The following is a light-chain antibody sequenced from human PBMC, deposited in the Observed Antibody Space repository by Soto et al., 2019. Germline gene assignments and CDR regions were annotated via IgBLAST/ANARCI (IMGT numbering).Light chain of an antibody. CDR2: AAS. J-gene: IGKJ5*01. CDR3: QQRSNWPFT. CDR1: QSVSSY. Sequence: EIVLTQSPATLSLSPGERATLSCRASQSVSSYLAWYQQEPGQAPRLLIYAASSRATGSPARFSGSGSGTDFTLTISSLEPEDFAVYYCQQRSNWPFTFGRGTRLEIK. V-gene: IGKV3-11*01.